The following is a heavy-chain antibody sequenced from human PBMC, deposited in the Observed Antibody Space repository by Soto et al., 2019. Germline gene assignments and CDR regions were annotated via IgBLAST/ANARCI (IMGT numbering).Heavy chain of an antibody. CDR1: GGSFSGYY. D-gene: IGHD6-13*01. J-gene: IGHJ6*03. CDR3: ARTQQLTFYYYYYMDV. CDR2: INHSGST. V-gene: IGHV4-34*01. Sequence: SETLSLTCAVYGGSFSGYYWSWIRQPPGKGLEWIGEINHSGSTNYNPSLKSRVTISVDTSKNQFSLKLSSVTAAGTAVYYCARTQQLTFYYYYYMDVWGKGTTVTVSS.